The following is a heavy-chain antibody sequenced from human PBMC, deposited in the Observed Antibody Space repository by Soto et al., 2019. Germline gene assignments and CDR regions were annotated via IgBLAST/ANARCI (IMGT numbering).Heavy chain of an antibody. V-gene: IGHV3-23*01. J-gene: IGHJ5*02. CDR3: AKDKVGARNWFDP. CDR1: EFTFSSYA. D-gene: IGHD1-26*01. CDR2: ISGSGGST. Sequence: LRLSCAAPEFTFSSYAMIWVRQAPGKGLAWASAISGSGGSTYYEDFLKGRFTISRDNYKNTLYLQMNSLRHEDTAVYYCAKDKVGARNWFDPWGQGTLVTVSS.